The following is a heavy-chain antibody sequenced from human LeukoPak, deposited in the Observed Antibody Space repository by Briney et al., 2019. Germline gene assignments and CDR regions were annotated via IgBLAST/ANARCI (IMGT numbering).Heavy chain of an antibody. D-gene: IGHD3-16*01. J-gene: IGHJ5*02. Sequence: SETLSLTCTVSGGSITSYDWSWIRQPAGKGLEWIGRIYTSGSTKYNPSLKSRVSMSLGTSKNRFSLNVSSVTAADTALYYCARVWATTFDTWGQGTLVTVSS. CDR1: GGSITSYD. V-gene: IGHV4-4*07. CDR2: IYTSGST. CDR3: ARVWATTFDT.